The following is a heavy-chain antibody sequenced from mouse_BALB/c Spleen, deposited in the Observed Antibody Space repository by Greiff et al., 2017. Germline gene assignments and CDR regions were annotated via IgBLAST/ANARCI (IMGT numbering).Heavy chain of an antibody. CDR2: ISYSGST. Sequence: EVQLQESGPGLVKPSQSLSLTCTVTGYSITSDYAWNWIRQFPGNKLEWMGYISYSGSTSYNPSLKSRISITRDTSKNQFFLQLNSVTTEDTATYYCARTIYYGNFGYWGQGTSVTVSS. V-gene: IGHV3-2*02. J-gene: IGHJ4*01. CDR3: ARTIYYGNFGY. CDR1: GYSITSDYA. D-gene: IGHD2-1*01.